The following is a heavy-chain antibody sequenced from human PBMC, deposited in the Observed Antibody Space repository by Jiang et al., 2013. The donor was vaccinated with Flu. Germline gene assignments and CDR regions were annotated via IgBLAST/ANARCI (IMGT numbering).Heavy chain of an antibody. D-gene: IGHD5-12*01. CDR3: AKEKHSGYVVPLDY. CDR2: ISGSGGST. CDR1: GFTFSSYA. Sequence: RLSCAASGFTFSSYAMSWVRQAPGKGLEWVSAISGSGGSTYYADSVKGRFTISRDNSKNTLYLQMNSLRAEDTAVYYCAKEKHSGYVVPLDYWGQGTLVTVSS. V-gene: IGHV3-23*01. J-gene: IGHJ4*02.